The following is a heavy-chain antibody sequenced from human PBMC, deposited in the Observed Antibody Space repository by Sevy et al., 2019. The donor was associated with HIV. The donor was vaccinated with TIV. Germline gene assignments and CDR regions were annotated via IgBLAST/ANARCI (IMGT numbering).Heavy chain of an antibody. CDR3: VKDFGGPTDY. CDR1: GFSITSYW. J-gene: IGHJ4*02. D-gene: IGHD3-16*01. CDR2: MNEDGSVT. V-gene: IGHV3-74*01. Sequence: GGSLRLSCAGSGFSITSYWMHWVRQAPGKGLVWVSRMNEDGSVTNHADSVRDGFTISRDIAKKTLYMQMNSLSVDDTAVYYCVKDFGGPTDYWGQGNVVTVSS.